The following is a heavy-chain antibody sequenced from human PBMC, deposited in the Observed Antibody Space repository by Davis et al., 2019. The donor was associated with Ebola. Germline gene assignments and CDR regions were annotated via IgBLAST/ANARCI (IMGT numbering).Heavy chain of an antibody. V-gene: IGHV1-69*13. Sequence: SVKVSCKAVGDTLTSYAMTWVRQAPGQGLEWMGGIIPVFRTANYAQKFQGRVTITADESTRTAYMEVSGLRSEDTAVYYCAHLGPQRYCSGGGCHGYLDYWGQGTLVAVSS. CDR3: AHLGPQRYCSGGGCHGYLDY. CDR2: IIPVFRTA. CDR1: GDTLTSYA. J-gene: IGHJ4*02. D-gene: IGHD2-15*01.